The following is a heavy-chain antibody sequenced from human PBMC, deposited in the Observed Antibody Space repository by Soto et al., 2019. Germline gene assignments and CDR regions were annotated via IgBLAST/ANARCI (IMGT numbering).Heavy chain of an antibody. J-gene: IGHJ6*02. CDR3: AYATMTTACVWCCYGTEG. CDR1: GFTFSSYA. D-gene: IGHD4-17*01. V-gene: IGHV3-30-3*01. Sequence: QVQLVESGGGVVQPGRSLRLSCAASGFTFSSYAMHWVRQAPGKGLEWVAVISYDGSNKYYADTVKGRFTSSRDNSNNTLYLEMNSPRAERTAVYHCAYATMTTACVWCCYGTEGRGQWTTVTVCS. CDR2: ISYDGSNK.